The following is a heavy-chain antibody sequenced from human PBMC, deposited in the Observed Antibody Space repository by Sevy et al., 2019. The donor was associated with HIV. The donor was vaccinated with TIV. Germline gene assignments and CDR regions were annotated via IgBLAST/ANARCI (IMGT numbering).Heavy chain of an antibody. CDR2: INHSGST. V-gene: IGHV4-34*01. CDR3: ARPAYCGGDCYLGIRGSYYYYGMDV. J-gene: IGHJ6*02. CDR1: GGSFSGYY. D-gene: IGHD2-21*01. Sequence: SETLSLTCAVYGGSFSGYYWSWIRQTPGKGLEWIGEINHSGSTNYNPSLKSRVTISVDTSKNQFSLKLSSLTAADTAVYYCARPAYCGGDCYLGIRGSYYYYGMDVWGQGTTVTVSS.